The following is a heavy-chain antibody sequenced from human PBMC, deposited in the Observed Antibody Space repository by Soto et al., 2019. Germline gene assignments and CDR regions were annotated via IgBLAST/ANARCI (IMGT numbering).Heavy chain of an antibody. V-gene: IGHV3-23*01. J-gene: IGHJ6*03. CDR1: GFTFSTYA. Sequence: EVQLLESGGGLVQPGGSLRLSCAASGFTFSTYAMSWVRQAPGKGLEWVSTITTSGGNTYYADSVQGRFTISRDNSKNTLYLQMNSLGAEDTAVYYCAGRYCTNGVCSTNYYYYIDVWGKGTTVTVSS. CDR3: AGRYCTNGVCSTNYYYYIDV. D-gene: IGHD2-8*01. CDR2: ITTSGGNT.